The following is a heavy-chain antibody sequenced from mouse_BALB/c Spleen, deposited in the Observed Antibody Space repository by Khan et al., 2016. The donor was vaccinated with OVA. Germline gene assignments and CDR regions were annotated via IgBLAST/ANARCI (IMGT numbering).Heavy chain of an antibody. CDR2: ISYSGNT. D-gene: IGHD1-1*01. Sequence: EVQLQELGPGLVKPSQSLSLTCTVTGYSITSDYAWNWIRQFPGNKLEWMGFISYSGNTNYNPSLKSRASITRDTSKNQFFLHLNSVTTEDTATYYCARVYGGDFDYWGQGTTLTVSS. V-gene: IGHV3-2*02. CDR1: GYSITSDYA. CDR3: ARVYGGDFDY. J-gene: IGHJ2*01.